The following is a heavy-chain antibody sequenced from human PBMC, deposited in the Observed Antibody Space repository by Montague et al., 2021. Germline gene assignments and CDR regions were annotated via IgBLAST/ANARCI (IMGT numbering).Heavy chain of an antibody. J-gene: IGHJ4*02. D-gene: IGHD3-10*01. CDR3: AKEKGIALVRGLDY. Sequence: SLRLSCAASGFRFDDYTMHWVRQVPGKGPEWVSGISWNSNTIDYVDSVKGRFTISRDHAKNSLYLEMNSLRAEDTALYFCAKEKGIALVRGLDYWGQGTQVTVSS. CDR1: GFRFDDYT. CDR2: ISWNSNTI. V-gene: IGHV3-9*01.